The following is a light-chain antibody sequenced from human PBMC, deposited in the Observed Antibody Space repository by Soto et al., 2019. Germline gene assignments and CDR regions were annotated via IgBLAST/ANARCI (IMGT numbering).Light chain of an antibody. Sequence: QSALTQPASVSGSPGQSITISCTGTSSDVGSYNLVSWYQQPPGKAPKLMIYDGSKRPSGVSNRFSGSKSGNTASLTISGLQAEDEADYYCCSYAGGGTSRVFGGGTKLTVL. CDR1: SSDVGSYNL. CDR3: CSYAGGGTSRV. V-gene: IGLV2-23*01. J-gene: IGLJ3*02. CDR2: DGS.